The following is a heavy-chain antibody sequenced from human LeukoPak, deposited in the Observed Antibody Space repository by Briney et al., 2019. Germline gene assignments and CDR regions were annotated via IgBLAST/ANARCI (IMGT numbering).Heavy chain of an antibody. J-gene: IGHJ6*03. CDR2: IIPIFGTA. D-gene: IGHD3-16*01. V-gene: IGHV1-69*05. Sequence: ASVKVSCKASGGTFSSYAISWVRQAPGQGLEWMGRIIPIFGTANYAQKFQGRVTITTDESTSTAYMELSSLRSEDTAVYYCARDGVPSDYYYYYMDVWSKGTTVTVSS. CDR1: GGTFSSYA. CDR3: ARDGVPSDYYYYYMDV.